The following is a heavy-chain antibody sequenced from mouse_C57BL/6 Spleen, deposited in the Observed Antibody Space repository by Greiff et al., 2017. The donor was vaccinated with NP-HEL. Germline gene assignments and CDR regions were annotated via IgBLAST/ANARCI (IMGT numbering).Heavy chain of an antibody. D-gene: IGHD1-1*01. J-gene: IGHJ3*01. V-gene: IGHV1-81*01. CDR2: IYPRSGNT. Sequence: VQLVESGAELARPGASVKLSCKASGYTFTSYGISWVKQRTGQGLEWIGEIYPRSGNTYYNEKFKGKATLTADKSSSTAYMELRSLTSEDSAVYFCARDEDFTTVVARDWFAYWGQGTLVTVSA. CDR1: GYTFTSYG. CDR3: ARDEDFTTVVARDWFAY.